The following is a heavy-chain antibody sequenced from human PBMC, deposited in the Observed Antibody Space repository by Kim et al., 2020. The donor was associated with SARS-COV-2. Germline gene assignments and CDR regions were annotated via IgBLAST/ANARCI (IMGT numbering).Heavy chain of an antibody. D-gene: IGHD3-3*01. CDR3: ASPREGDFWSGYYQGDHYGVDV. V-gene: IGHV3-11*03. J-gene: IGHJ6*02. Sequence: GGSLRLSCAASGFTFSDYYMSWISQAPGKGLEWVSYISRSSSYTNYADSVKGRFTISRDNAKNSLYLQMNSLRAEDTAVYYCASPREGDFWSGYYQGDHYGVDVWGQGTTVTVSS. CDR1: GFTFSDYY. CDR2: ISRSSSYT.